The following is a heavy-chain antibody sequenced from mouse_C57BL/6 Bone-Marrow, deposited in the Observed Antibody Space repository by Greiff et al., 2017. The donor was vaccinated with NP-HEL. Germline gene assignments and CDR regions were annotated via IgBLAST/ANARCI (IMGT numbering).Heavy chain of an antibody. CDR3: ASGGYDYDVRMDY. J-gene: IGHJ4*01. CDR2: IDPSDSYT. D-gene: IGHD2-4*01. Sequence: QVQLQQPGAELVRPGTSVKLSCKASGYTFTSYWMHWVKQRPGQGLEWIGVIDPSDSYTNYNQKFKGKATLTVDTSSSTAYMQLSSLTSEDSAVYYWASGGYDYDVRMDYWGQGTSVTVSS. V-gene: IGHV1-59*01. CDR1: GYTFTSYW.